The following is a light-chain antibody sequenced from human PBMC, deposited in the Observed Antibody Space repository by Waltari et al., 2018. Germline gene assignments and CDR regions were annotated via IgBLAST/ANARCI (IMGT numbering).Light chain of an antibody. J-gene: IGKJ3*01. CDR1: QAISNF. V-gene: IGKV1-39*01. CDR2: AAS. CDR3: QQSFITPFI. Sequence: DIQMTQSPSSLSASVGDRVTITCRSSQAISNFLNWYQQNPGKAPKLLIYAASNLQSGVQSRFSGGGSGTDFTLTITSLQPDDFATYYCQQSFITPFIFGPGTKVDF.